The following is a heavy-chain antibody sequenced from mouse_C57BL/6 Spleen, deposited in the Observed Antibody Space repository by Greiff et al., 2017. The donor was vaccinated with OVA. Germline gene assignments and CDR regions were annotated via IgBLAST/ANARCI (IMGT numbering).Heavy chain of an antibody. CDR1: GYSLTSGYY. CDR3: ARGYDGYRYWDFDV. D-gene: IGHD2-3*01. J-gene: IGHJ1*03. Sequence: EVQLVESGPGLVKPSQSPSLTCSVTGYSLTSGYYWNWIRQFPGNKLEWMGYLSYDGSNNHNPSVQNRISITRDTAKNQCFLKLNSVTTEDTATYDCARGYDGYRYWDFDVWGTGTTVTASS. CDR2: LSYDGSN. V-gene: IGHV3-6*01.